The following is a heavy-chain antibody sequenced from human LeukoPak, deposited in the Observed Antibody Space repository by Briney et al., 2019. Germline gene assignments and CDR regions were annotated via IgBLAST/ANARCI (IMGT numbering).Heavy chain of an antibody. CDR2: IYSGGST. Sequence: PGGSLRLSCAASGFTVSSNYMSWVRQAPGKGLEWVAVIYSGGSTYYADSVKGRFTISRDKSKTTLYLQMNSLRAEDTAVYYCAKSGYNRFDYWGQGTLVSVSS. J-gene: IGHJ4*02. D-gene: IGHD5-24*01. CDR3: AKSGYNRFDY. V-gene: IGHV3-53*01. CDR1: GFTVSSNY.